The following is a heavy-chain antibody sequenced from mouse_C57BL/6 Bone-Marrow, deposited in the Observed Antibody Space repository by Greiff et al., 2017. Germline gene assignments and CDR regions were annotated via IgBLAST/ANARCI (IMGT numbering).Heavy chain of an antibody. J-gene: IGHJ4*01. CDR3: ARAGMDY. CDR2: ISSGSSTI. V-gene: IGHV5-17*01. CDR1: GFTFSDYG. Sequence: EVMLVESGGGLVKPGGSLKLSCAASGFTFSDYGMHWVRQAPEKGLEWVAYISSGSSTIYYADTVKGRFTISRDNAKNTLFLHMTSLRSEDTAMYYCARAGMDYWGQGTSVTVSS.